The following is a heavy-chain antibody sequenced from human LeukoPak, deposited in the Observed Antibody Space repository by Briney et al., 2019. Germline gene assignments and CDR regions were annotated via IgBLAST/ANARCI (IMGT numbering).Heavy chain of an antibody. CDR2: INPNSGGT. CDR3: ARYVDGYHYGSGNFPQ. D-gene: IGHD3-10*01. J-gene: IGHJ4*02. V-gene: IGHV1-2*02. CDR1: GYTFTGYY. Sequence: ASVKVSCKASGYTFTGYYIHWLRQAPGQGLEWMGFINPNSGGTNYAQKFQGRVTMTRDTSISTAYMELSSLTSDDTAVYYCARYVDGYHYGSGNFPQWGQGTLITVSS.